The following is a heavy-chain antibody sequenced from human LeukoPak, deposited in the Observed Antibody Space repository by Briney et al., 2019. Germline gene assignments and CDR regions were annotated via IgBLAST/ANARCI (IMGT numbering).Heavy chain of an antibody. Sequence: LVESGGGVVQPGRSLRLSCAASGFTFSSYGMHWVRQAPGKGLEWVSAIYTDGRTFYADSVKGRFTISRDNFRNTLSLQMDILRVDDTAVYYWARDRPYGGVGDFDSWGQGTLVTVSS. CDR3: ARDRPYGGVGDFDS. CDR1: GFTFSSYG. J-gene: IGHJ4*02. CDR2: IYTDGRT. D-gene: IGHD3-16*01. V-gene: IGHV3-NL1*01.